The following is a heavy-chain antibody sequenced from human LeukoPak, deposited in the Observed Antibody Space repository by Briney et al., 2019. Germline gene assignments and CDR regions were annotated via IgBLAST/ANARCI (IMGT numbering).Heavy chain of an antibody. CDR1: GGSISSSSYY. Sequence: SETLSLTCTVSGGSISSSSYYWGWIRQPPGKGLEWIGEINHSGSTNYNPSLKSRVTISVDTSKNQFSLKLSSVTAADTAVYYCARRRYFDWLSPFDYWGQGTLVTVSS. CDR3: ARRRYFDWLSPFDY. CDR2: INHSGST. J-gene: IGHJ4*02. V-gene: IGHV4-39*07. D-gene: IGHD3-9*01.